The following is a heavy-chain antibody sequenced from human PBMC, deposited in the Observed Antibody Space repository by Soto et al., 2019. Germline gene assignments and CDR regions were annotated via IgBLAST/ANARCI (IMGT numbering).Heavy chain of an antibody. CDR3: ARRGYSGYDPYYFDY. D-gene: IGHD5-12*01. CDR1: GYTFTSYA. J-gene: IGHJ4*02. Sequence: ASVKVSCKASGYTFTSYAMHWVRQAPGQRLEWMGWINAGNGNTKYSQKFQGRVTITRDTSASTAYMELSSLRSEDTAVYYCARRGYSGYDPYYFDYWGQGTLVTVSS. CDR2: INAGNGNT. V-gene: IGHV1-3*01.